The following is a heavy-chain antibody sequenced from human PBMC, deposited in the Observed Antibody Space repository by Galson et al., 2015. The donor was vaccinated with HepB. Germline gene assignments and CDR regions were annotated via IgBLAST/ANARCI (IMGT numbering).Heavy chain of an antibody. CDR3: ARGALGYCSSTSCYPLDY. D-gene: IGHD2-2*01. J-gene: IGHJ4*02. Sequence: LSLTCAVYGGSFSGYYWSWIRQPPGKGLEWIGEINHSGSTNYNPSLKSRVTISVDTSKNQFSLKLSSVTAADTAVYYCARGALGYCSSTSCYPLDYWGQGTLVTVSS. CDR1: GGSFSGYY. V-gene: IGHV4-34*01. CDR2: INHSGST.